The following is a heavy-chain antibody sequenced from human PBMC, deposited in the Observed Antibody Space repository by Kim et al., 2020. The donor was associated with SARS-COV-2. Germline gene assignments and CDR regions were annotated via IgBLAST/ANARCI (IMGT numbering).Heavy chain of an antibody. CDR2: MNPNSGST. Sequence: ASVKVSCKASGYTFTSYYIHWVRQATGQGLEWMGWMNPNSGSTGYAQKFQGRVTMTRNTSISTAYMELSSLRSEDTAVYYCARGRIIGIFGLVITPWWFDPRGQGTRGTV. CDR3: ARGRIIGIFGLVITPWWFDP. V-gene: IGHV1-8*01. J-gene: IGHJ5*02. D-gene: IGHD3-3*02. CDR1: GYTFTSYY.